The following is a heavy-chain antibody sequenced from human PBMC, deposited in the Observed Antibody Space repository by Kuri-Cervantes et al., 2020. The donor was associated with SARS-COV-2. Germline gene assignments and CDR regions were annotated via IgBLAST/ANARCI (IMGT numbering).Heavy chain of an antibody. CDR2: INYIGNS. Sequence: SETLSLTCTVSGVFISSTSYYWAWIRQPPGKGLEWIGSINYIGNSYRNPSLRSRVIMSVDTSKNQFSVNINSVTAADTAIYFCARHPNSMSGFDPWGQGTPVTVSS. V-gene: IGHV4-39*01. CDR1: GVFISSTSYY. CDR3: ARHPNSMSGFDP. D-gene: IGHD3-3*02. J-gene: IGHJ5*02.